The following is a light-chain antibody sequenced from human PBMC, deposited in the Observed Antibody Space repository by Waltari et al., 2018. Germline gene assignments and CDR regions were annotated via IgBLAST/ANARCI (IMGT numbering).Light chain of an antibody. CDR1: QSLLDSNGDTY. V-gene: IGKV2-28*01. J-gene: IGKJ3*01. Sequence: EIVMTQSPLSLPVTPGEPASISCRSSQSLLDSNGDTYLDWYLQKPGQSPQLLIYMVSSRASGVPDRCSGSGSGTDFTLRISRVEAEDVGLYYCMQAQQTPTFGPGTKVDIK. CDR3: MQAQQTPT. CDR2: MVS.